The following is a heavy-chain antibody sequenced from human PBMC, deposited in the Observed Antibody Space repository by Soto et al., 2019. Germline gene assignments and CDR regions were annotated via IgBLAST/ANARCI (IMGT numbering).Heavy chain of an antibody. D-gene: IGHD5-12*01. Sequence: GGSLRLSCAASGFTFCSYSMNWVRQAPGKGLEWVSSISSSSSYIYYADSVKGRFTISRDNAKNSLYLQMNSLRAEDTAVYYCARDPRGYDGYPFDYWGQGTLVTVSS. CDR2: ISSSSSYI. J-gene: IGHJ4*02. CDR3: ARDPRGYDGYPFDY. CDR1: GFTFCSYS. V-gene: IGHV3-21*01.